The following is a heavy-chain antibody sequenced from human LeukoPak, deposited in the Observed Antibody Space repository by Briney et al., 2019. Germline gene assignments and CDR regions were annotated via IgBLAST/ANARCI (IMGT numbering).Heavy chain of an antibody. D-gene: IGHD1-1*01. CDR1: GFTFSSYA. CDR2: ISYDGINK. V-gene: IGHV3-30*04. J-gene: IGHJ4*02. Sequence: GGSLRLSCAASGFTFSSYALHWVRQAPGKGLEWVAVISYDGINKFYADSVKGRFTISRDISKNTLYLQMNSLTAEDTAVYHCGRYLRSTSGSIWGQGALVTVSS. CDR3: GRYLRSTSGSI.